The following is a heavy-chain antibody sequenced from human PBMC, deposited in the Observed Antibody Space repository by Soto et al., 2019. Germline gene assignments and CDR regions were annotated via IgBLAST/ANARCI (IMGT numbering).Heavy chain of an antibody. V-gene: IGHV3-23*01. CDR1: GFTFSSYS. CDR3: SKWSGFGDA. CDR2: ISDSGGNT. D-gene: IGHD3-10*01. J-gene: IGHJ5*02. Sequence: GSLRLTCSSSGFTFSSYSMTWVRQAPGKGLEWVSVISDSGGNTWYADSVKGRFTISRDNYKNTLFLQMNSLRAEDTAVYFCSKWSGFGDAWGQGTLVTVYS.